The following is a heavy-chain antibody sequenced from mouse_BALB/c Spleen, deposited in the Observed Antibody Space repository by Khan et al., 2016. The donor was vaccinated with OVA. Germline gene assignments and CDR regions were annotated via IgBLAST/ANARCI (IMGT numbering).Heavy chain of an antibody. V-gene: IGHV5-9*03. D-gene: IGHD2-1*01. CDR1: GFTFSSFS. J-gene: IGHJ3*01. CDR2: ISSGGDNT. CDR3: ARSNYGTFAY. Sequence: EVELVEPGGGLVKPGGSLKLSCAASGFTFSSFSMSWVRQTPEKRLEWVAAISSGGDNTFYPDSVKGRFTISRDNAMNHLSLQMSSLRAEDTALYYCARSNYGTFAYWGQGTLVTVSA.